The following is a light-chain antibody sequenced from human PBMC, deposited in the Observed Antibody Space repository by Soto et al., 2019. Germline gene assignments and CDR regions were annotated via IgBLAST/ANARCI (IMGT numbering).Light chain of an antibody. CDR3: TSYAGSSNWV. V-gene: IGLV2-8*01. Sequence: QSALTQPPSASGSPGQSVTISCTGTGGDIGTYKYVSWYQQHPGQAPKPIIYEVSKRPLGVPGRFFGSKSGNTASLTVAGPQSEDEDDYYCTSYAGSSNWVYGRGTKLTVL. CDR2: EVS. CDR1: GGDIGTYKY. J-gene: IGLJ3*02.